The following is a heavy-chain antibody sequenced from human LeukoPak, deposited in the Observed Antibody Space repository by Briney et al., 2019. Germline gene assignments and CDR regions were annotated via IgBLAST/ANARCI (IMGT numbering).Heavy chain of an antibody. CDR3: ARAQSSSWVRDAFDI. V-gene: IGHV3-21*01. Sequence: PGGSLRLSCAASGFTFSSYSMNWVRQAPGKGREWVSSISSSSSYIYYADSVKGRFTISRDNAKNSLYLQMNSLRAEDTAVYYCARAQSSSWVRDAFDIWGQGTMVTVSS. J-gene: IGHJ3*02. CDR2: ISSSSSYI. CDR1: GFTFSSYS. D-gene: IGHD6-13*01.